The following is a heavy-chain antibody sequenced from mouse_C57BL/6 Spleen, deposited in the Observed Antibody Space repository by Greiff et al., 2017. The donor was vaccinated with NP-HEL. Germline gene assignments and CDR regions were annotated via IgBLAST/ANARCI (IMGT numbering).Heavy chain of an antibody. CDR1: GYTFTSYW. J-gene: IGHJ3*01. Sequence: QVQLQQPGAELVKPGASVKLSCKASGYTFTSYWMQWVKQRPGQGLEWIGEIDPSDSYTNYNQKFKGKATLTVDTSSSTAYMQLSSLTSEDSAVYYCARGAQLRGFAYWGQGTLVTVSA. CDR3: ARGAQLRGFAY. V-gene: IGHV1-50*01. CDR2: IDPSDSYT. D-gene: IGHD3-1*01.